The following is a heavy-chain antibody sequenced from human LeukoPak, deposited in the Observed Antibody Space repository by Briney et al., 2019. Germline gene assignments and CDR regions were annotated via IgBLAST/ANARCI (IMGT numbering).Heavy chain of an antibody. Sequence: PGESLQISCQVSGYSFTNYWIGWVRQMPGKGLEWMGITYPGDSDTRYSPSFQGQVTISADKSISTAYLQWSSLKASDTAMYYCARRHGTSSSWYLDYWGQGTLVTVSS. CDR3: ARRHGTSSSWYLDY. CDR1: GYSFTNYW. D-gene: IGHD6-13*01. V-gene: IGHV5-51*01. CDR2: TYPGDSDT. J-gene: IGHJ4*02.